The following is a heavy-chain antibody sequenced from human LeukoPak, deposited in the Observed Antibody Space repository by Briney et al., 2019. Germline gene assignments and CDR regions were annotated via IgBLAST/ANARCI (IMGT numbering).Heavy chain of an antibody. J-gene: IGHJ5*02. V-gene: IGHV4-4*07. Sequence: SETLSLTCTVSGGSITDYYWSWIRHSSGKGLEWIGRIYTSGSTNYNPSLKSRVTMSVDTSKNQFSLKLSSVTAADTAVYYCARARYSSSSGWFDPWGQGTLVTVSS. CDR2: IYTSGST. D-gene: IGHD6-6*01. CDR1: GGSITDYY. CDR3: ARARYSSSSGWFDP.